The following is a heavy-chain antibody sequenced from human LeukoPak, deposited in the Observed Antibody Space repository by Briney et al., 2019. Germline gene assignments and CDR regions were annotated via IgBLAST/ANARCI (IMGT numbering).Heavy chain of an antibody. CDR1: GGTFSSYA. Sequence: ASVKVSCKASGGTFSSYAISWVRQAPGQGLEWMGRIIPILGIANYAQKFQGRVTITADKPTSTAYMELSSLRSEDTAVYYCARDRLADFWSGYDYWGQGTLVTVSS. CDR3: ARDRLADFWSGYDY. CDR2: IIPILGIA. J-gene: IGHJ4*02. V-gene: IGHV1-69*04. D-gene: IGHD3-3*01.